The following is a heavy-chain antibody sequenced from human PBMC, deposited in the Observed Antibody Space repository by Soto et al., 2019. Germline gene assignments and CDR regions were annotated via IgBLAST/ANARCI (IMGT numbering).Heavy chain of an antibody. CDR1: GGSISSSSYY. Sequence: SEILSLTCTVSGGSISSSSYYWGWIRQPPGKGLEWIGSIYYSGSTYYNPSLKSRVTLSVDTSKNQFSLKLSSVTAADTAVYYCASLSHRAVRTLFDYWGQGTLVTVSS. CDR2: IYYSGST. CDR3: ASLSHRAVRTLFDY. J-gene: IGHJ4*02. V-gene: IGHV4-39*01.